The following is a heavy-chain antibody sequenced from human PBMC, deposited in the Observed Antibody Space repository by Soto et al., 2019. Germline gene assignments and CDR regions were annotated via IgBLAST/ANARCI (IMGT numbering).Heavy chain of an antibody. Sequence: RESLKISCKASGYSFNTVWIGWVRQMSGKGLEWMGIIYPGDSDTRYSPSFQGKVTISADKSFSTAYLQWSSLKASDTAIYFCARLELTGLDNWGQGTPVTVSS. CDR1: GYSFNTVW. J-gene: IGHJ4*02. V-gene: IGHV5-51*01. D-gene: IGHD3-9*01. CDR3: ARLELTGLDN. CDR2: IYPGDSDT.